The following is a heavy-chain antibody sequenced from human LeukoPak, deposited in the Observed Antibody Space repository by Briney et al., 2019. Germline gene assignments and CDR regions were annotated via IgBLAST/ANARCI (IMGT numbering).Heavy chain of an antibody. V-gene: IGHV3-66*02. CDR2: IYSGDST. J-gene: IGHJ4*02. CDR1: GFTVSSNN. D-gene: IGHD2-2*01. Sequence: GGSLRLSCAASGFTVSSNNMNWVRQAPGKGLEWVSAIYSGDSTYYADSVKGRFTISRDNSENTLYLQMISLTAVDTAVYYCAREDRYASGSFDYWGQGTLVTVSS. CDR3: AREDRYASGSFDY.